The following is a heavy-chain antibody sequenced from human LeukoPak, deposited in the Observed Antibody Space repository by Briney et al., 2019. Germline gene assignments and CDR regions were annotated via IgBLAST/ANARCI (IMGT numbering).Heavy chain of an antibody. CDR2: INQGGSEK. CDR3: ARDQGGIRGFDY. Sequence: GGSLRLSCVASEFTFSTYWMSWVRQAPGKGLEWVANINQGGSEKYYVDSVKGRFTISRDNAKNSLYLQMNSLRAEDTAVYYCARDQGGIRGFDYWGQGTLVTVSS. D-gene: IGHD3-16*01. J-gene: IGHJ4*02. V-gene: IGHV3-7*05. CDR1: EFTFSTYW.